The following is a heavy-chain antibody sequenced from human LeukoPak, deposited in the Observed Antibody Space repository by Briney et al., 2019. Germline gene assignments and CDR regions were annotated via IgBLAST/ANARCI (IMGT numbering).Heavy chain of an antibody. Sequence: SETLSLTCTISGGSTTGYFWSWIRQPPGKGLEWIGCVFYSGGTLYNPSLDSRVTISVDTSKTQFSLELTSVTAADTAVYYCARHMSVTYDAFDLWGRGTMVTVSS. D-gene: IGHD2-21*02. CDR1: GGSTTGYF. V-gene: IGHV4-59*08. CDR3: ARHMSVTYDAFDL. J-gene: IGHJ3*01. CDR2: VFYSGGT.